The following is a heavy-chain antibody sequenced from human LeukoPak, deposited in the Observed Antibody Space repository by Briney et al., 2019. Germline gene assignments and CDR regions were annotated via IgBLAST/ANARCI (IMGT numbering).Heavy chain of an antibody. CDR3: ARDLADYYDSSGYYDY. J-gene: IGHJ4*02. CDR2: IKQDGSEK. V-gene: IGHV3-7*03. CDR1: GFTFSSYW. D-gene: IGHD3-22*01. Sequence: GGSLRLSGAASGFTFSSYWMSWVRQAPGKGLEWVANIKQDGSEKYYVDSVKGRFTISRDNAKNSLYLQMNSLRAEDTAVYYCARDLADYYDSSGYYDYWGQGTLVTVSS.